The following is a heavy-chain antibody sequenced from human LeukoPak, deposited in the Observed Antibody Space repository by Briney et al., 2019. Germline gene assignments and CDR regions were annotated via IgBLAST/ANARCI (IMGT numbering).Heavy chain of an antibody. CDR2: ISAYNGNT. Sequence: GASVKVSCKASGYTFTSYGISWVRQAPGQGLEWMGWISAYNGNTNYAQKLQGRVTMTTDTSASTAYMELRSLRSDDTAVYYCARAPSIGGFIADPIDYWGQGTLVTVSS. CDR1: GYTFTSYG. J-gene: IGHJ4*02. V-gene: IGHV1-18*01. CDR3: ARAPSIGGFIADPIDY. D-gene: IGHD6-13*01.